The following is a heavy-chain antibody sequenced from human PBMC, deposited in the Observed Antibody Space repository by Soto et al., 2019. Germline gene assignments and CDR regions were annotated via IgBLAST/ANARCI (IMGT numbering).Heavy chain of an antibody. CDR1: GGSISSGGYY. Sequence: QVQLQESGPGLVKPSQTLSLTCTVSGGSISSGGYYWSWIRQHPGKGLEWIGYIHYSGSTYYNPSLXSXXTRSGDTSKTQFSLKLSSVTAADTAVYYCARSVTPWGQGTLVTVSS. J-gene: IGHJ5*02. CDR3: ARSVTP. CDR2: IHYSGST. D-gene: IGHD3-10*01. V-gene: IGHV4-31*03.